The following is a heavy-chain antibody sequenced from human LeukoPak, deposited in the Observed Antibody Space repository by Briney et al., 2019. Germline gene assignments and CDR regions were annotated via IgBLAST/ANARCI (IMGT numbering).Heavy chain of an antibody. V-gene: IGHV3-21*01. Sequence: PGGSLRLSCAASGFTFSSYSMNWVRQAPGKGLEWVSSISSSSSYIYYADSVKGRFTISRDNAKNSLYLQMNSLRAEDTAVYYCARDSEWLSKNFDYWAREPWSPSPQ. J-gene: IGHJ4*02. CDR1: GFTFSSYS. D-gene: IGHD3-3*01. CDR3: ARDSEWLSKNFDY. CDR2: ISSSSSYI.